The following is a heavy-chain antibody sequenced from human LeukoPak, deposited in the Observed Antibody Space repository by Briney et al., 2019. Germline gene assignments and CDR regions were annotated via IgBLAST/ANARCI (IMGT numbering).Heavy chain of an antibody. V-gene: IGHV3-64*04. CDR2: ISYNGDST. D-gene: IGHD3-22*01. J-gene: IGHJ4*02. CDR1: GFTFSRHN. Sequence: GGSLRLSCSGSGFTFSRHNMHWVRQAPGKGLEYVSAISYNGDSTYYVDSVKGRFTISRDNSKNTLYLQMNSLRAEDTAVYYCAKSGVVITYFDYWGQGTLVTVSS. CDR3: AKSGVVITYFDY.